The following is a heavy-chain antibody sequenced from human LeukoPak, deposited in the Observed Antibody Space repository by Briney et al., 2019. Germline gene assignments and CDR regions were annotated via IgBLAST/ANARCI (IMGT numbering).Heavy chain of an antibody. CDR1: GFTVSSNY. Sequence: GGSLRLSCAASGFTVSSNYMSWVRQAPGKGLEWVGGIKSNADGGTTDYAVPVKDRVTISRDEAKNTLFLQMNSLKSEDTAVYYCTTVAGPYYDHMDVWGKGTTVAVSS. CDR2: IKSNADGGTT. J-gene: IGHJ6*03. D-gene: IGHD6-13*01. V-gene: IGHV3-15*01. CDR3: TTVAGPYYDHMDV.